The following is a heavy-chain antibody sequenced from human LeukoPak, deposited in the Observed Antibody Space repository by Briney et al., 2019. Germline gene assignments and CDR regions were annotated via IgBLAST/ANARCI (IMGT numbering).Heavy chain of an antibody. J-gene: IGHJ6*02. V-gene: IGHV4-4*07. CDR2: IYPSGST. CDR3: ARTSSSSWSYGMDV. CDR1: DGSISSYY. D-gene: IGHD6-13*01. Sequence: PSETLSLTCTVSDGSISSYYWSWIRPPAGKGLEWIGRIYPSGSTNYNPSLKSRVTMSVDTSKNQFSLKLSSVTAADTAVYYCARTSSSSWSYGMDVWGQGTTVTVSS.